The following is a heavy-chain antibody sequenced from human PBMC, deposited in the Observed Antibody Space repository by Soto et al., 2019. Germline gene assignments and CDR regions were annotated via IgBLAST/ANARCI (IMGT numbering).Heavy chain of an antibody. Sequence: SETLSLTCTVSGGSISSYYRSWIRQPPGKGLEWIGYIYYSGSTNYNPSLKSRVTISVDTSKNQFSLKMSSVTAADTAVYYCARVRPLTIAARHLWFDPWGQGSLVTVSS. D-gene: IGHD6-6*01. CDR3: ARVRPLTIAARHLWFDP. CDR1: GGSISSYY. J-gene: IGHJ5*02. V-gene: IGHV4-59*01. CDR2: IYYSGST.